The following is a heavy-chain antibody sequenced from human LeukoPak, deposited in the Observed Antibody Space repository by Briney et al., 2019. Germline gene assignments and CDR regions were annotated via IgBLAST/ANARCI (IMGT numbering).Heavy chain of an antibody. CDR2: ISYDGSNK. CDR3: ARDPTGGSGWYYYYFDY. D-gene: IGHD6-19*01. Sequence: GRSLRLSCAASGFTFSSYAVHWVRQAPGKGLEWVAVISYDGSNKYYADSVKGRFTISRDNSKNTLYLQMNSLRAEDTAVYYCARDPTGGSGWYYYYFDYWGQGTLVTVSS. CDR1: GFTFSSYA. J-gene: IGHJ4*02. V-gene: IGHV3-30-3*01.